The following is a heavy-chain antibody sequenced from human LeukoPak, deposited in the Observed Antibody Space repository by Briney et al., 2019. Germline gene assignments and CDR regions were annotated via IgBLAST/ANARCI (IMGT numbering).Heavy chain of an antibody. V-gene: IGHV3-7*01. CDR3: ARGGTTVTARDYFDY. CDR1: GFTFSTYW. J-gene: IGHJ4*02. CDR2: IKQDGSEK. Sequence: GGSLRLSCAASGFTFSTYWMSWVRQAPGKGLEWVANIKQDGSEKNYVDSVLGRFTISRDNAENSLYLQMNSLRAEDTAVYYCARGGTTVTARDYFDYWGQGTLVIVSS. D-gene: IGHD4-11*01.